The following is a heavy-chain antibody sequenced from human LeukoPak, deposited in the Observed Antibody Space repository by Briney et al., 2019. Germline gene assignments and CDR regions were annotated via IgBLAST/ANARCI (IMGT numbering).Heavy chain of an antibody. CDR2: IYYSGST. D-gene: IGHD3-10*01. V-gene: IGHV4-61*02. J-gene: IGHJ5*02. CDR3: ATEGELLWFP. Sequence: PSQTLSLTCTVSGGSISSGSYYWSWIRQPAGKGLEWIGRIYYSGSTYYNPSLKSRVTISVDTSKNQFSLKLSSVTAADTAVYYCATEGELLWFPWGQGTLVTVSS. CDR1: GGSISSGSYY.